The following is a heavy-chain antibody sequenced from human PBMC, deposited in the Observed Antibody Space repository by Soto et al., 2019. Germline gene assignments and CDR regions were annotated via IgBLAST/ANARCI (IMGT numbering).Heavy chain of an antibody. D-gene: IGHD3-10*01. V-gene: IGHV1-69*10. CDR1: ACPFSSYG. CDR2: IIPILGTV. Sequence: SVKVSCKGCACPFSSYGISWVRQATGQGPEWMGGIIPILGTVSYAQKFTGRVTITADKPTSTAYIEMSTLRSEDTALYYCPSSPGSGSYWSHYRIAVWARGTSVTGSS. CDR3: PSSPGSGSYWSHYRIAV. J-gene: IGHJ6*02.